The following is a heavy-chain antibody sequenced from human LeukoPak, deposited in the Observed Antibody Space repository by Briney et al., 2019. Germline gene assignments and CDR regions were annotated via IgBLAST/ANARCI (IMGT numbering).Heavy chain of an antibody. V-gene: IGHV4-59*12. D-gene: IGHD3-3*01. CDR1: GGSISSYY. CDR3: ARDNYDFWSGYYTWWFDP. CDR2: IYYSGST. Sequence: SETLSLTCTVSGGSISSYYWSWIRQPPGKGLEWIGYIYYSGSTNYNPSLKSRVTISVDTSKNQFSLKLSSVTAADTAVYYCARDNYDFWSGYYTWWFDPWGQGTLVTVSS. J-gene: IGHJ5*02.